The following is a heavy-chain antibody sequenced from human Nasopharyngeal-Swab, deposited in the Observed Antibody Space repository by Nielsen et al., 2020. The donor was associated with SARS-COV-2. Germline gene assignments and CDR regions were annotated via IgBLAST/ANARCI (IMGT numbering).Heavy chain of an antibody. CDR2: INHNGST. Sequence: WIRQPPGKGLEWIGEINHNGSTNYNPSLKSRVTISVGTSKNQFSPKLSSVTAADTAVYYCARPTTLGYYYGMDVWGQGTTVTVSS. V-gene: IGHV4-34*01. J-gene: IGHJ6*02. CDR3: ARPTTLGYYYGMDV. D-gene: IGHD1-14*01.